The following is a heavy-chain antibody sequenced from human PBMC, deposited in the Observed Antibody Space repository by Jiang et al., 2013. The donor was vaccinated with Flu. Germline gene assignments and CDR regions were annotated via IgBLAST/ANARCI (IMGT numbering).Heavy chain of an antibody. V-gene: IGHV3-30-3*01. D-gene: IGHD3-22*01. J-gene: IGHJ4*02. CDR3: AREVGYYDSSGYYTLDY. CDR2: ISYDGSNK. CDR1: GFTFSSYA. Sequence: AASGFTFSSYAMHWVRQAPGKGLEWVAVISYDGSNKYYADSVKGRFTISRDNSKNTLYLQMNSLRAEDTAVYYCAREVGYYDSSGYYTLDYWGQGTLVTVSS.